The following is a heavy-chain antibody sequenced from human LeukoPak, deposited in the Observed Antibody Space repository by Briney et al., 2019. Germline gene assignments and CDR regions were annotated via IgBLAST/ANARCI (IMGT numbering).Heavy chain of an antibody. J-gene: IGHJ4*02. D-gene: IGHD3-10*01. CDR1: GFTFSRYA. Sequence: GGSLRLSCSASGFTFSRYAMHWVRQAPGKGLEYVSAVSSNGGSTYYADSVKGRFTISRDNSRNTLHLQMSSLRVEDTAVYYCVKDSSSGSYFDYWGQGTLVTVSS. CDR2: VSSNGGST. CDR3: VKDSSSGSYFDY. V-gene: IGHV3-64D*06.